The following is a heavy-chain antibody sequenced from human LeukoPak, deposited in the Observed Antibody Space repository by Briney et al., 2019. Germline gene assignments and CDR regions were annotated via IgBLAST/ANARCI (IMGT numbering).Heavy chain of an antibody. D-gene: IGHD1-26*01. CDR1: GGSFSSSSYY. J-gene: IGHJ5*02. V-gene: IGHV4-39*07. CDR3: ARVRVVGAISWFDP. Sequence: SETLSLTCTVSGGSFSSSSYYWVWIRQPPGKGLQWVGSIYYDGSTYYNPSLKSRVTISVDTSKNQFSLKLSSVTAADTAVYYCARVRVVGAISWFDPWGQGTLVTVSS. CDR2: IYYDGST.